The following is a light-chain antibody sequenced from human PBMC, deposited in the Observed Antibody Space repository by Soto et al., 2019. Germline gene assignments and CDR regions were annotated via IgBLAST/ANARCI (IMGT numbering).Light chain of an antibody. CDR2: DAS. J-gene: IGKJ2*01. V-gene: IGKV3-11*01. CDR3: QQRSNWPVT. CDR1: QSVSSY. Sequence: EIVLTQSPATLSLSPGERATLSCRASQSVSSYLAWYQQKPGQAPRLLIYDASNRATVIPARFSGSESGTDFTLTIGSLEPEDFAVYYCQQRSNWPVTFGQGAKLEIK.